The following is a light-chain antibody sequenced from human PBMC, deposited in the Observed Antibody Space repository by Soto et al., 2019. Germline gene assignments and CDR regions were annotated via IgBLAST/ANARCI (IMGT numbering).Light chain of an antibody. CDR2: DAS. J-gene: IGKJ2*01. CDR3: QQYNSYST. V-gene: IGKV1-5*01. Sequence: DILMTQSPSTLSASVGDRVTITCRASQSISSWLAWYQQKPGKAPKLLIYDASSLESGVPSRFSGSGSGTEFTLTILSLQPDDFSSYHCQQYNSYSTFGQGTKLEIK. CDR1: QSISSW.